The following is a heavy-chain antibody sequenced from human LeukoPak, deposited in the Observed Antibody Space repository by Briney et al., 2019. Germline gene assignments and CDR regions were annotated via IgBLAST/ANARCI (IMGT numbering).Heavy chain of an antibody. CDR3: AREMPLIAVAGSAFDI. V-gene: IGHV3-30*04. J-gene: IGHJ3*02. CDR2: ISYDGSNK. CDR1: GFTFSSYA. Sequence: GGSLRLSCAASGFTFSSYAMHWVRQAPGKGLEWVAVISYDGSNKYYADSVKGRFTISRDNSKNTLYLQMNSLRAEDTAVYYCAREMPLIAVAGSAFDIWGQGTMVTVSS. D-gene: IGHD6-19*01.